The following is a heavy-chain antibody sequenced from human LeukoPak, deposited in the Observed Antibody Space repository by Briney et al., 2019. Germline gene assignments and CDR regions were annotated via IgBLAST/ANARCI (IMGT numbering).Heavy chain of an antibody. CDR3: ARNENSGWGYFDY. CDR2: IGGSNGIT. J-gene: IGHJ4*02. D-gene: IGHD5-12*01. V-gene: IGHV3-23*01. CDR1: GFTFNSYA. Sequence: GGYLRLSCAASGFTFNSYAMSWVRQAPGKGLEWVSVIGGSNGITFYVGSVKGRFTISRDNSKDTLYLQMNSLRAEDTAVYYCARNENSGWGYFDYWGQGTLVTVSS.